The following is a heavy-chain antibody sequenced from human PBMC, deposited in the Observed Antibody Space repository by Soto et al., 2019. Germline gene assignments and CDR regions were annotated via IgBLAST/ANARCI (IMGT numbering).Heavy chain of an antibody. CDR2: VSFDGSHK. V-gene: IGHV3-30*18. J-gene: IGHJ5*01. D-gene: IGHD3-3*01. CDR1: GFTFSSYA. Sequence: QVQLVQSGGGVVQPGGSLRLSCAASGFTFSSYAIHWVRQAPGKGLEWVADVSFDGSHKTYAVPVRGRFTISRDNSKKTVYLQMNSLRAEDTALYYCAKLGDAVSGYFDFWGQGTQVAFSS. CDR3: AKLGDAVSGYFDF.